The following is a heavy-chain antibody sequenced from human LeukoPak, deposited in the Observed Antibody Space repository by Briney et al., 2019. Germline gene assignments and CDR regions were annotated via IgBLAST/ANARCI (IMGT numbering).Heavy chain of an antibody. J-gene: IGHJ4*02. CDR2: IKQDGTET. CDR1: GFTFSRSW. CDR3: AKSLDY. V-gene: IGHV3-7*01. Sequence: GGSLRLSGAASGFTFSRSWKDWVRQTPGKGLEWVANIKQDGTETYYVDSARGRFTISRDNAKNSLYLQMDSLRVEDTGIYYCAKSLDYWGQGTLVTVSS.